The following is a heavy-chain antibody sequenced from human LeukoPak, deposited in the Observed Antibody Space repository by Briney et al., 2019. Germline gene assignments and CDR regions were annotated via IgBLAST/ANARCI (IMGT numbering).Heavy chain of an antibody. CDR2: IRYDGSNK. CDR1: GFTFSSYG. Sequence: EGSLRLSCAASGFTFSSYGMHWVRQAPGKGLEWVAFIRYDGSNKYYADSVKGRFTISRDNSKNTLYLQMNSLRAEDTAVYYCASQKAWAFDIWGQGTMVTVSS. V-gene: IGHV3-30*02. CDR3: ASQKAWAFDI. J-gene: IGHJ3*02.